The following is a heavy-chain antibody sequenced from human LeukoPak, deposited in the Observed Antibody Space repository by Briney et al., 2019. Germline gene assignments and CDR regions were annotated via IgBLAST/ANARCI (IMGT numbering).Heavy chain of an antibody. CDR2: IYYSGST. V-gene: IGHV4-30-4*08. J-gene: IGHJ3*02. CDR1: GGSISRGDYY. Sequence: SETLSLTCTVSGGSISRGDYYWSWIRQPPGKGLEWIGYIYYSGSTYYNPSLKSRVTISVDTSKNQFSLKLSSVTAADTAVYYCAREPTVVTGAFDIWGQGTMVTVSS. CDR3: AREPTVVTGAFDI. D-gene: IGHD4-23*01.